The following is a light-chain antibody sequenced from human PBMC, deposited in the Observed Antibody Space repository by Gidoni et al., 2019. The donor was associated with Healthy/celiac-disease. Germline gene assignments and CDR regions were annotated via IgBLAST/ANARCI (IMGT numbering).Light chain of an antibody. CDR1: KLGDKY. Sequence: YELTQPHPVSGPPGQTASITCSGDKLGDKYACWYQQTPGQSPVLVIYQDSKRPSGIPERFSGSNSGNTATLTISGTQAMDEADYYCQAWDSSTRVFGGGTKLTVL. V-gene: IGLV3-1*01. J-gene: IGLJ2*01. CDR2: QDS. CDR3: QAWDSSTRV.